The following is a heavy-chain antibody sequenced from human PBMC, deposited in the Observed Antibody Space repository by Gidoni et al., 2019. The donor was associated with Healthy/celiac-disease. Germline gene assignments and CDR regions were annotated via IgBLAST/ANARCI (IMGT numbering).Heavy chain of an antibody. Sequence: QVQLQESGPGLVKPSETLSLTCTVSGGSIRSYYWSWIRQPAGKGLEWIGRIYTRRSTNYNPSLKSRFTMSVDTAKNQFSLKLSSVTAADTAVYYCARRGTTVTLWWYVELWGRGTLVTVSS. CDR1: GGSIRSYY. CDR2: IYTRRST. CDR3: ARRGTTVTLWWYVEL. D-gene: IGHD4-17*01. J-gene: IGHJ2*01. V-gene: IGHV4-4*07.